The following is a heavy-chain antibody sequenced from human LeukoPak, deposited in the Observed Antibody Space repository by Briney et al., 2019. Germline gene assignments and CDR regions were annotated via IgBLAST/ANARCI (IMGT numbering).Heavy chain of an antibody. CDR2: IYYSGST. CDR3: ARDTYYYGSGNLSFDY. J-gene: IGHJ4*02. CDR1: GGSISSSSYY. D-gene: IGHD3-10*01. Sequence: SETLSLTCTVSGGSISSSSYYWGWIRQPPGKGLEWIGSIYYSGSTYYNPSLKSRVTMSVDMSKNQFSLKLSSVTAADTAVYYCARDTYYYGSGNLSFDYWGQGTLVTVSS. V-gene: IGHV4-39*07.